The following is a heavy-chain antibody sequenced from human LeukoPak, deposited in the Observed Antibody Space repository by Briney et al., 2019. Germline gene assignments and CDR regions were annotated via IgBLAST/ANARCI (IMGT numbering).Heavy chain of an antibody. V-gene: IGHV3-30*18. CDR3: AKDLGLRGPVFDY. CDR2: ISYDGSNK. CDR1: GFTFNTYS. Sequence: GRSLRLSCAASGFTFNTYSMHWVRQAPGEGLEWVAVISYDGSNKYYADSVKGRFTISRDNSKNTLYLQMNSLRAEDTAVYYCAKDLGLRGPVFDYWGQGTLVTVSS. J-gene: IGHJ4*02.